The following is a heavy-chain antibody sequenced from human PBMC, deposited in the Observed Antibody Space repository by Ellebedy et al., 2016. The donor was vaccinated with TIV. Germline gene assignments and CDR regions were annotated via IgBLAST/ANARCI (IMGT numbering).Heavy chain of an antibody. CDR1: GFTFSSYA. V-gene: IGHV3-23*01. Sequence: GESLKISXAASGFTFSSYAMSWVRQAPGKGLEWVSAISGSGGSTYYADSVKGRFTISRDNSKNTLYLQMNSLRAEDTAVYYCARDQRRTELELRLHYYYYMDVWGKGTTVTVSS. CDR3: ARDQRRTELELRLHYYYYMDV. CDR2: ISGSGGST. D-gene: IGHD1-7*01. J-gene: IGHJ6*03.